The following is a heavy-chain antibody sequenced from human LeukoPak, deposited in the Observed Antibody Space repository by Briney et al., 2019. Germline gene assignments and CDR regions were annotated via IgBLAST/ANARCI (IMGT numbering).Heavy chain of an antibody. CDR1: GFTFSSYG. Sequence: GGSLRLSCAASGFTFSSYGMHWVCQAPGKGLERVAVISYDGSNKYYAYSVQGRITISSDNSKTLLYLQMNRLRAEDTAVYYCAKSPNERLVEVPAAPGFDIWGEGTMVTVSS. CDR3: AKSPNERLVEVPAAPGFDI. D-gene: IGHD2-2*01. CDR2: ISYDGSNK. J-gene: IGHJ3*02. V-gene: IGHV3-30*18.